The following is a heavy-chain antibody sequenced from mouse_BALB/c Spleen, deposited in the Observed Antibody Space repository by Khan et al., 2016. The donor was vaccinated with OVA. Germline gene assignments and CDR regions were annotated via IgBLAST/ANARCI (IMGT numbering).Heavy chain of an antibody. Sequence: VQLQQPGAELVKPGASVKLSCTASGFNIKDTYIHWVKERPEKGPEWIGRIDPANGDTKYDPKFQGKAPITTDTSSNTAYLQFSSLTSEDSAVYYCATLYGSPFTYWGQGTLVTVSA. V-gene: IGHV14-3*02. CDR2: IDPANGDT. J-gene: IGHJ3*01. CDR3: ATLYGSPFTY. CDR1: GFNIKDTY. D-gene: IGHD2-1*01.